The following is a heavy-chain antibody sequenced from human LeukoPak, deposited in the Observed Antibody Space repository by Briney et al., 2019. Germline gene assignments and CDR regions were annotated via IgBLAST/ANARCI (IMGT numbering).Heavy chain of an antibody. CDR1: GGSISSYY. D-gene: IGHD3-22*01. CDR3: ARGTYYYDTGFDY. J-gene: IGHJ4*02. V-gene: IGHV4-39*07. CDR2: IYYSGST. Sequence: PSETLSLTCTVSGGSISSYYWGWIRQPPGKGLEWIGSIYYSGSTYYNPSLKSRVTISVDTSKNQFSLKLSSVTAADTAVYYCARGTYYYDTGFDYWGQGTLVTVSS.